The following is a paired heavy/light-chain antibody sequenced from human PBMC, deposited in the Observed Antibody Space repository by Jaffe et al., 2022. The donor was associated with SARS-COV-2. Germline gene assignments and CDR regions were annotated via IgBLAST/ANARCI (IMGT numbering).Light chain of an antibody. CDR2: EVS. Sequence: QSALTQPPSASGSPGQSVTISCTGSSSDVGGYNYVSWYLQHPGKAPKLMIYEVSKRPSGVPDRFSGSKSGNTASLTVSGLQAEDEADYYCSSYAGSNNYVFGTGTKVTVL. CDR3: SSYAGSNNYV. J-gene: IGLJ1*01. V-gene: IGLV2-8*01. CDR1: SSDVGGYNY.
Heavy chain of an antibody. CDR1: GYSISSGFY. CDR3: ARMTVYDSSGY. Sequence: QVQLQESGPGLVKPSETLSLTCTVSGYSISSGFYWGWIRQPPGKGLEWIGSIYHSGSTYYNPSLKSRVSISVDTSKNLFSLKLSSVTAADAAVYYCARMTVYDSSGYWGQGTLVTVSS. CDR2: IYHSGST. V-gene: IGHV4-38-2*02. J-gene: IGHJ4*02. D-gene: IGHD3-22*01.